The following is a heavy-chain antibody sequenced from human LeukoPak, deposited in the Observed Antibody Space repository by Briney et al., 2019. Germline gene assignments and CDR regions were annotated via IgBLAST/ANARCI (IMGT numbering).Heavy chain of an antibody. CDR2: INHSGST. D-gene: IGHD3-22*01. J-gene: IGHJ4*02. Sequence: SETLSLTCTVSGGSISSSSYYWGWIGQPPGMGLEWIGEINHSGSTNYNPSLKSRVTISVDTSKNQFSLKLSSVTAADPAVYSCARGGGGYLRGYWGQGTLVTVSS. CDR1: GGSISSSSYY. CDR3: ARGGGGYLRGY. V-gene: IGHV4-39*07.